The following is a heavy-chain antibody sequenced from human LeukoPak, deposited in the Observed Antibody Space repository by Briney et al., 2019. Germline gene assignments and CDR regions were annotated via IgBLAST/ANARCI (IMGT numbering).Heavy chain of an antibody. D-gene: IGHD2-21*02. J-gene: IGHJ4*02. CDR3: ARDRATADY. Sequence: PGGALRLSCAASGFTLSSYWMSWVRQSPGEGLEWVANIKQDAREKNNVDSVKGRFTISRDNAKNSLYLQMNSLRVEDTAVYYCARDRATADYWGQGTLVTVSS. V-gene: IGHV3-7*01. CDR2: IKQDAREK. CDR1: GFTLSSYW.